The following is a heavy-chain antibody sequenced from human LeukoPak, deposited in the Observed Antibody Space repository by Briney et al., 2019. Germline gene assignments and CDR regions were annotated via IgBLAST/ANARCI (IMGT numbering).Heavy chain of an antibody. CDR3: ARGGYYYDSSGYRT. D-gene: IGHD3-22*01. CDR1: GYTFTSYD. CDR2: MNPNSGNT. V-gene: IGHV1-8*01. J-gene: IGHJ5*02. Sequence: ASVKVSCKASGYTFTSYDINWVRQATGQGLEWMGWMNPNSGNTGYAQKFQGRVTITTDESTSTAYMELSSLRSEDTAVYYCARGGYYYDSSGYRTWGQGTLVTVSS.